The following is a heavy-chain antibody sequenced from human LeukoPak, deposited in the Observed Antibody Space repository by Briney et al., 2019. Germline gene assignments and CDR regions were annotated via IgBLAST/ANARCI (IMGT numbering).Heavy chain of an antibody. CDR3: ARVSGDWGWLVDY. CDR1: GGAISSYY. Sequence: SETLSLTCTVSGGAISSYYWSWIRQPPGKGLEWIGYIYYSGSTNYNPSLKSRVTISVDTSKNQFSLKLSSVTAADTAVYYCARVSGDWGWLVDYWGQGTLVTVSS. J-gene: IGHJ4*02. D-gene: IGHD2-21*02. CDR2: IYYSGST. V-gene: IGHV4-59*01.